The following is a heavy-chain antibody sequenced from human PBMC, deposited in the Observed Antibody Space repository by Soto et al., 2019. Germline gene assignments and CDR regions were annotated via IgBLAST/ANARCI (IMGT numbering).Heavy chain of an antibody. D-gene: IGHD1-1*01. CDR3: ARHDWNGVDY. J-gene: IGHJ4*02. V-gene: IGHV4-39*01. CDR2: IYYGGST. CDR1: GGSISSSSYF. Sequence: QLQLQESGPGLVKPSETLSLTCTVSGGSISSSSYFWGWIRQPPGKGLEWIGSIYYGGSTYYNPSLKSRVTISVDTSKNQFSLKLSSVTAADTAVYYCARHDWNGVDYWGQGTLVTVSS.